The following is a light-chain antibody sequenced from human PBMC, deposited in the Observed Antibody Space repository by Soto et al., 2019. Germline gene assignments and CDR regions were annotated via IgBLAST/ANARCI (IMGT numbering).Light chain of an antibody. CDR1: QGIGDT. V-gene: IGKV3-15*01. CDR2: RAS. CDR3: QQFHNWPPWT. Sequence: EVVMTQAPATLSVSPGECVTLSCRASQGIGDTLAWYQQKPGQGPRLLIYRASTRATGIPARFSGSGYGTEFTLTITSLQSEDFAVYYCQQFHNWPPWTFGQGTKVDIK. J-gene: IGKJ1*01.